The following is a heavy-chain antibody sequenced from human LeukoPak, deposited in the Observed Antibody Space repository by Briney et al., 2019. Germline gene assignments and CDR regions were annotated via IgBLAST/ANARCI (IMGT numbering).Heavy chain of an antibody. CDR1: GYTFTSYG. CDR3: SRDVGSPPFDL. J-gene: IGHJ2*01. CDR2: ISAYNGNT. D-gene: IGHD3-10*01. Sequence: VASVKVSCKASGYTFTSYGISWVRQAPGQGLEWMGWISAYNGNTNYEQKLQGRVTMTTDTSTSTAYMELRSLRSDDTAVYYCSRDVGSPPFDLWGRGTLVTVSS. V-gene: IGHV1-18*01.